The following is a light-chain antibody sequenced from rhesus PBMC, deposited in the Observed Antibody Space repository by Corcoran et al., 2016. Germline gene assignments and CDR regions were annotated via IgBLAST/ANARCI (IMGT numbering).Light chain of an antibody. CDR1: QSVTSG. V-gene: IGKV3-17*02. CDR3: QQENNGSRT. CDR2: EAS. Sequence: IVMSQSPATLSLSPGERATLSCRASQSVTSGLAWYQQTSVQAPRLLIYEASSRVTGIPDRFSGSGAGTDVTLTISSLEPEDVAVYFCQQENNGSRTFGQGTKVEIK. J-gene: IGKJ1*01.